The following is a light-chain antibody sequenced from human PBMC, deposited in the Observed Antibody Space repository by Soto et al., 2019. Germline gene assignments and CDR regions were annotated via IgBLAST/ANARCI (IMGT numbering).Light chain of an antibody. CDR2: GAS. CDR1: QSVSSSY. J-gene: IGKJ1*01. CDR3: QHYGRSPWT. V-gene: IGKV3-20*01. Sequence: EIVLTQSPGTLSLSPGERATLSCRASQSVSSSYLAWYQQKPGQAPRLLIYGASSRATVIPDRFSGSGSGTDFTLTISRLEPEDFAVYYCQHYGRSPWTFGQGTKVEIK.